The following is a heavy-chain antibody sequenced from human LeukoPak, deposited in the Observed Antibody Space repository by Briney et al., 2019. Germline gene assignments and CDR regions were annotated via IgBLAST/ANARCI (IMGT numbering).Heavy chain of an antibody. J-gene: IGHJ4*02. V-gene: IGHV3-23*01. CDR2: ISGSGGST. CDR3: AKDGSYGDYDY. Sequence: GGSLRLSCAASGFTFSSYAMSWVRQAPGKGLEWGSAISGSGGSTYYADAGKGRFTIARDNSKNTLYLQMNSLRAEDTAVYYCAKDGSYGDYDYWGQGTLVTVSS. CDR1: GFTFSSYA. D-gene: IGHD4-17*01.